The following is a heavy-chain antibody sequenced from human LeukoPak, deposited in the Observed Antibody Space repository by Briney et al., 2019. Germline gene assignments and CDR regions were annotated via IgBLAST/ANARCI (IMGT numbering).Heavy chain of an antibody. CDR3: ARDSTGASHFDY. CDR1: GDSVSSNTAA. CDR2: TYYRSKWYN. Sequence: SQTLSLTCAISGDSVSSNTAAWNWIRQSPSRGLEWLGRTYYRSKWYNDYALSVSSRITIDPDTSKNQVSLHLNSVTPDDTALYYCARDSTGASHFDYWGQGTLVTVSS. V-gene: IGHV6-1*01. J-gene: IGHJ4*02. D-gene: IGHD2-8*02.